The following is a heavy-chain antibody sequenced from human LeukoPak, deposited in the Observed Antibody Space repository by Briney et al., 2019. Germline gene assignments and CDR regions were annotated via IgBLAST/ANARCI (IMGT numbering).Heavy chain of an antibody. V-gene: IGHV3-23*01. CDR1: GFTLSSYA. CDR3: ATHDYGNFYDY. CDR2: ISGSGGST. J-gene: IGHJ4*02. D-gene: IGHD4-17*01. Sequence: GGSLRLSCAASGFTLSSYAMSWGRQAPGKGLEWVSAISGSGGSTYYADSVKGRFTISRDNSKSTLYLQMNSLRAEDTAVYYCATHDYGNFYDYGGQGTLVTVSS.